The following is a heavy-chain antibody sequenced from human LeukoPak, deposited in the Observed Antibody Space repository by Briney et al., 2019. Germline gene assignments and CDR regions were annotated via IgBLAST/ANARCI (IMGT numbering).Heavy chain of an antibody. CDR1: GFTFSSYT. D-gene: IGHD3-22*01. V-gene: IGHV3-21*01. CDR2: IAGSSGYI. CDR3: VRDQRGGSSGYYDS. Sequence: GGSLTLSCAASGFTFSSYTMNWVRQAPGKGLEWVSSIAGSSGYISYADSVKGRFTISRDNAKKSLYLQMTSLTAEDTAVYYCVRDQRGGSSGYYDSWGQGTLVTVSS. J-gene: IGHJ4*02.